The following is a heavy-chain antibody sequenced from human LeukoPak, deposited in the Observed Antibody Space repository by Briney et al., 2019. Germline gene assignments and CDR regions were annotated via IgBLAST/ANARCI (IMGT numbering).Heavy chain of an antibody. V-gene: IGHV3-48*04. J-gene: IGHJ4*02. CDR3: ARYLRSGWSYFDH. CDR2: ISSSTTTI. Sequence: PGGSLRLSCAASGFTFSTYAMNWVRQAPGKGLEWISYISSSTTTIHYADSVKGRFTISRDNVKNSLYLQMNSLRAEDTAVYYCARYLRSGWSYFDHWGQGTPVTVSS. D-gene: IGHD6-19*01. CDR1: GFTFSTYA.